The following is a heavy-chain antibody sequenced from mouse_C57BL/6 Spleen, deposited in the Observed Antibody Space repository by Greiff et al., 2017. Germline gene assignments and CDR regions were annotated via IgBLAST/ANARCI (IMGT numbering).Heavy chain of an antibody. Sequence: VQLQQSGAELVRPGTSVKMSCKASGYTFTNYWIGWAKQRPGHGLEWIGDIYPGGGYTNYNEKFKGKATLTADRSSSTAYMQFSSLTSEDSAIYYCARGDYGGRGDYFDYWGQGTTLTVSS. V-gene: IGHV1-63*01. CDR1: GYTFTNYW. D-gene: IGHD1-1*01. CDR3: ARGDYGGRGDYFDY. CDR2: IYPGGGYT. J-gene: IGHJ2*01.